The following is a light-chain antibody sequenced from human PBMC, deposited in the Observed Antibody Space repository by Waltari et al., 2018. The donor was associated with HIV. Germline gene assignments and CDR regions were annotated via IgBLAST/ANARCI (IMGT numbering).Light chain of an antibody. V-gene: IGLV3-25*03. Sequence: SYELTQPPSVSVSPGQTARITCSGDSLAKQSATLYQQKPGQAPVVVIFKDTERPSGMPERFSGSSSGTTVTLTITGVQAEDEADYYCQAADNSGTYVIFGGGTKLTVL. J-gene: IGLJ2*01. CDR3: QAADNSGTYVI. CDR2: KDT. CDR1: SLAKQS.